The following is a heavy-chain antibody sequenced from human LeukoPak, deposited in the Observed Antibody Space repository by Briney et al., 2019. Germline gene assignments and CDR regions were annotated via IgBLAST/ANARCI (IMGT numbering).Heavy chain of an antibody. CDR2: IIPIFGTA. CDR1: GGTFSNYA. Sequence: SVKVSCKASGGTFSNYAISWVRQAPGQGLEWMGGIIPIFGTANYAQKFQGRVTITTDESTSTAYMELSSLRSEDTAVYYCARSLPRITIFGVATPGWFDPWGQGTLVTVSS. J-gene: IGHJ5*02. CDR3: ARSLPRITIFGVATPGWFDP. V-gene: IGHV1-69*05. D-gene: IGHD3-3*01.